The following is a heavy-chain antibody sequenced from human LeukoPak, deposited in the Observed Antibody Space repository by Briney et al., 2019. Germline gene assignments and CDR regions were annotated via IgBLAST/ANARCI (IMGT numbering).Heavy chain of an antibody. CDR1: GGSISSYY. CDR3: ARVILGTAMADAFDI. J-gene: IGHJ3*02. CDR2: IYTSGST. Sequence: SETLSLTCTVSGGSISSYYWSWIRQPAGKGLEWIGRIYTSGSTNYNPSLKSRVTMPVDTSKNQFSLNLNSVTAADTAVYYCARVILGTAMADAFDIWGQGTMVTVSS. V-gene: IGHV4-4*07. D-gene: IGHD5-18*01.